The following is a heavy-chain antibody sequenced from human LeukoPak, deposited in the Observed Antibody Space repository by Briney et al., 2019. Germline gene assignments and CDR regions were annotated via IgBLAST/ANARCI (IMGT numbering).Heavy chain of an antibody. Sequence: GGSLRLSCAASGFTFSSYGMHWVRQAPGKGLELLSSMTTSGTYIYYADSVKGRFTISRDNAKNSLYLQMNSLRAEDTAVYYCARPFYYDNNGGEGMDVWGQGTTVTVSS. CDR3: ARPFYYDNNGGEGMDV. D-gene: IGHD3-22*01. CDR1: GFTFSSYG. CDR2: MTTSGTYI. V-gene: IGHV3-21*06. J-gene: IGHJ6*02.